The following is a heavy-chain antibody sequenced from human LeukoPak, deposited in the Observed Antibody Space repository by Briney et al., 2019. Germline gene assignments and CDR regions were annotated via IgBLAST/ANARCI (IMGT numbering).Heavy chain of an antibody. J-gene: IGHJ4*02. CDR2: LTGSGGST. V-gene: IGHV3-23*01. D-gene: IGHD2-2*01. Sequence: PGGSLRLSCAASGFTFSTYTMTWVRQAPGKGLEWVSALTGSGGSTYYADSVKGRFTISRDNSKKTLFLQMNSLRAEDTAVYYCAKALAPAAYWGQGTLVTVSS. CDR1: GFTFSTYT. CDR3: AKALAPAAY.